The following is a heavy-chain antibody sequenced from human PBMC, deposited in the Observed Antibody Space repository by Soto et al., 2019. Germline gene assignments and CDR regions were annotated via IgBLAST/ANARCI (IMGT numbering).Heavy chain of an antibody. CDR2: INHSGIT. Sequence: SETLSLTCAVYGGSFSGYYRSWIRQPPGKGLEWIGEINHSGITNYNPSLKSRVTISVDTSKNQFSLKLSSVTAADTAVYYCERGRRNYYDSSCYFHLAFDIWGQGTMVTVSS. J-gene: IGHJ3*02. CDR1: GGSFSGYY. D-gene: IGHD3-22*01. V-gene: IGHV4-34*01. CDR3: ERGRRNYYDSSCYFHLAFDI.